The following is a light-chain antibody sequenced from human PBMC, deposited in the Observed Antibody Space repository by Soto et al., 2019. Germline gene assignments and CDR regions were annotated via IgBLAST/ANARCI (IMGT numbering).Light chain of an antibody. Sequence: QSVLTQPASVSESPGRSITIYCAGTSSDVGGYKYVSWYQQHPGKAPKLMIYEVSTRPSGVSNRFSGSKSGNTASLTISGLQAEDEADYYCSSYTGSSSHYVFGTGTKVTVL. V-gene: IGLV2-14*01. CDR1: SSDVGGYKY. CDR3: SSYTGSSSHYV. CDR2: EVS. J-gene: IGLJ1*01.